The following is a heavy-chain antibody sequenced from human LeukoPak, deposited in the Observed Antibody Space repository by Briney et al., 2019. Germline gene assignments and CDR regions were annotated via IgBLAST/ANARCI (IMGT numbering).Heavy chain of an antibody. CDR1: GGTFSSYA. Sequence: SVKVSCKASGGTFSSYAISWVRQAPGQGLEWMGRIIPILAIANYVQKFQGRVTITADKSTSTAYMELSSLRSEDTAVYYCARAGPNWGFGGNYFDYWGQGTLVTVSS. CDR2: IIPILAIA. V-gene: IGHV1-69*04. D-gene: IGHD7-27*01. CDR3: ARAGPNWGFGGNYFDY. J-gene: IGHJ4*02.